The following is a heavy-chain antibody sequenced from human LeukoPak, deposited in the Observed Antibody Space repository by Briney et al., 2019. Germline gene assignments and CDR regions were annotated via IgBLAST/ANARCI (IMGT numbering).Heavy chain of an antibody. D-gene: IGHD6-19*01. CDR1: GGSISSDN. J-gene: IGHJ4*02. Sequence: PSETLSLTCTAPGGSISSDNWSCIRQPPGKGLEWVGDIYYSGRTNNNPSPKRRVTTPVRKSRNQFCRNCNSTAAADTAVYYCARHSRAVAAFDDWGQGTLVTVSS. V-gene: IGHV4-59*08. CDR3: ARHSRAVAAFDD. CDR2: IYYSGRT.